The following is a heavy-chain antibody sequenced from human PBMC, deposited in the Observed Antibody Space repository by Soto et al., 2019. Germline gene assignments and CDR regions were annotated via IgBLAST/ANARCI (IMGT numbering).Heavy chain of an antibody. D-gene: IGHD2-2*01. Sequence: GGSLRLSCAASGFIFSTYDMHWVRQAPGKGLEWVAVISYDGSKEYYSDSVKGRFTISRDNSKNTLYLQMNSLRVEDTAVYYCARDYGRDYQLPDYWGQGTLVTVSS. CDR3: ARDYGRDYQLPDY. V-gene: IGHV3-33*01. CDR1: GFIFSTYD. CDR2: ISYDGSKE. J-gene: IGHJ4*02.